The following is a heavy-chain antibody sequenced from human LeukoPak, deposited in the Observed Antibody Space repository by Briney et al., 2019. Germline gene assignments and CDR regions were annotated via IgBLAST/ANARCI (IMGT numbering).Heavy chain of an antibody. Sequence: SETLSLTCAVYGGSFSGYYWSWIRRPPGKGLEWIGEINHSGSTNYNPSLKSRVTISVDTSKNQFSLKLSSVTAADTAVYYCARPAVAARSRPFDIWGQGTMVTVSS. D-gene: IGHD6-19*01. CDR1: GGSFSGYY. CDR3: ARPAVAARSRPFDI. V-gene: IGHV4-34*01. J-gene: IGHJ3*02. CDR2: INHSGST.